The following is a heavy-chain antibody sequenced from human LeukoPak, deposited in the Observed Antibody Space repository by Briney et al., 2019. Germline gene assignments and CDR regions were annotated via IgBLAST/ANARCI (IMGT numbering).Heavy chain of an antibody. V-gene: IGHV3-23*01. D-gene: IGHD2-15*01. J-gene: IGHJ4*02. CDR3: AKALFGGNTC. Sequence: PGGSLRLSCVASGFSFRTYGMSWVRQAPGKGLECVSGISVNAATTYYADSAKGRFTISRENSKNKLYLQMDSLRAEDTAVYYCAKALFGGNTCWGQGTLVTVSS. CDR1: GFSFRTYG. CDR2: ISVNAATT.